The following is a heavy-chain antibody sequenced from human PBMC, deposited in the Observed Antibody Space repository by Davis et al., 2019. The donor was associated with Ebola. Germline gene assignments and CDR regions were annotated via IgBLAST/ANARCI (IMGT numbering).Heavy chain of an antibody. J-gene: IGHJ6*02. Sequence: PGGSLRLSCAASGFTFSSYAMSWVRQAPGKGLEWVSAISGSGGSTYYADSVKGRFTISRDNSKNTLYLQMNSLKTEDTAVYYCTRGAPYFMDVWGQGTTVTVSS. V-gene: IGHV3-23*01. CDR2: ISGSGGST. CDR3: TRGAPYFMDV. D-gene: IGHD2/OR15-2a*01. CDR1: GFTFSSYA.